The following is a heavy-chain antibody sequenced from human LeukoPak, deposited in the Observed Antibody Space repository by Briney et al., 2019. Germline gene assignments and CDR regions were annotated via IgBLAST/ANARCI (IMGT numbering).Heavy chain of an antibody. J-gene: IGHJ4*02. D-gene: IGHD3-10*01. CDR1: GYIFTTDY. CDR3: TRDNSYWSFDY. CDR2: VRPTGITT. V-gene: IGHV1-46*01. Sequence: GASVKVSCKTPGYIFTTDYFHWVRQAPGQGLEWIGVVRPTGITTTYAQKFQGRVTMTRDTSTNTVYMELRSLASDDTAVYYCTRDNSYWSFDYWGQGTLVTVSS.